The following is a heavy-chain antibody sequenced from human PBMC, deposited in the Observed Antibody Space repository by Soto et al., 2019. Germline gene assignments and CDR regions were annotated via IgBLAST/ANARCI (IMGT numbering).Heavy chain of an antibody. V-gene: IGHV1-69*02. CDR1: GGTFSSYT. J-gene: IGHJ4*02. CDR2: IIPIVGIT. Sequence: QVQLVQSGAEVKKPGSSVKVSCKASGGTFSSYTISWVRQAPGQGLEWMGRIIPIVGITKYAQKFQGRVTXXADKSTSTAYMELSSLRSEDTAVYYCARDDGLAYCGGDCYSWGQGTLVTVSS. D-gene: IGHD2-21*02. CDR3: ARDDGLAYCGGDCYS.